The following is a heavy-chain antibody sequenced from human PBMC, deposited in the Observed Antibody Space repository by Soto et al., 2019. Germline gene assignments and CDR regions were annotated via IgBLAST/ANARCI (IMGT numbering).Heavy chain of an antibody. CDR1: GYTFTSYG. V-gene: IGHV1-18*01. CDR2: ISAYNGNT. J-gene: IGHJ6*03. Sequence: ASVKVSCKASGYTFTSYGISWVRQAPGQGLEWMGWISAYNGNTNYAQKLQGRVTMTTDTSTSTAYMELRSLRSDDTAVYYCARLEAGPQNCSSTSCTPLEWLLWGTYYYYYYMDVWGKGTTVTVSS. D-gene: IGHD2-2*01. CDR3: ARLEAGPQNCSSTSCTPLEWLLWGTYYYYYYMDV.